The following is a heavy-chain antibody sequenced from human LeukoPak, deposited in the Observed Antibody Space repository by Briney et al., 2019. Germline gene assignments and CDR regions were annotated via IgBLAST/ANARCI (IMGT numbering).Heavy chain of an antibody. V-gene: IGHV3-30*18. CDR2: ISFDGSHK. Sequence: PGGSLRLSCAASRFTFSACGMHWVRQAPGKGLEWVAAISFDGSHKYYADSVKGRFTISRDNSMNTLYLQMNSLRAEVTAVYYCAKGTAVDRQYFENWGQGTLVTVSS. CDR3: AKGTAVDRQYFEN. CDR1: RFTFSACG. J-gene: IGHJ4*02. D-gene: IGHD1-1*01.